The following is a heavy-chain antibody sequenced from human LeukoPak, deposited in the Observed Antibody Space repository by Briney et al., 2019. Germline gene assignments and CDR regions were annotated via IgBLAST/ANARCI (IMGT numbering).Heavy chain of an antibody. J-gene: IGHJ3*01. CDR3: ARGGADFWRGGDAFPFDV. Sequence: ASVKVSCKASGYTFSDYGISWVRQAPGQGLEWMGWISTYYGKTNFAENLRGRLTMTTDTSTSTAYMELRSLTSDDTAVYFCARGGADFWRGGDAFPFDVWGQGTMVAVSS. V-gene: IGHV1-18*01. CDR2: ISTYYGKT. D-gene: IGHD3-3*01. CDR1: GYTFSDYG.